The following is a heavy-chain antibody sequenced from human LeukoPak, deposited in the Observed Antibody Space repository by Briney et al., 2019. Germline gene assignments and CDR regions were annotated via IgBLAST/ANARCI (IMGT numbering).Heavy chain of an antibody. V-gene: IGHV3-7*01. CDR2: IKEDGSEK. CDR1: GFTFSSYW. D-gene: IGHD6-19*01. CDR3: ARDGRQWLVTRSFDY. Sequence: GGSLRLSCAASGFTFSSYWMSWVRQAPGKGLEWVANIKEDGSEKYYVDSVKGRFTISRDNAKNSLYLQMNSLRAEDTAVYYCARDGRQWLVTRSFDYWGQGTLVTVSS. J-gene: IGHJ4*02.